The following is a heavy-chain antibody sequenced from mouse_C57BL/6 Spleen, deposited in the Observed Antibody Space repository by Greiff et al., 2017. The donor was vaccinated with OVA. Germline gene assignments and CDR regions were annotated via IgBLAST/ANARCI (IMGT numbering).Heavy chain of an antibody. V-gene: IGHV1-26*01. D-gene: IGHD6-2*01. CDR3: ATISAGYFDV. Sequence: EVQLQQSGPELVKPGASVKISCKASGYTFTDYYMNWVKQSHGKSLEWIGDINPNNGGTSYNQKFKGKATLTVDKSSSTAYMELRSLTSEDSAVYYCATISAGYFDVWGTGTTVTVSS. CDR2: INPNNGGT. J-gene: IGHJ1*03. CDR1: GYTFTDYY.